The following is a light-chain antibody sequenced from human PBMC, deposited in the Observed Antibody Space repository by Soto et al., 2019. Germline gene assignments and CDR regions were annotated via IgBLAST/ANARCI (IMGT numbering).Light chain of an antibody. CDR3: QQYDSLPPA. V-gene: IGKV1-33*01. J-gene: IGKJ4*01. CDR1: QDIKNY. CDR2: DAF. Sequence: DLQMTQSPSSLSAFVGDSITITCQASQDIKNYLNWYQHKPGKAPKLLIYDAFKSDTGDPSRFSGSGSGTDFTFNINSLQPEDIVTYFWQQYDSLPPAFGGGTRV.